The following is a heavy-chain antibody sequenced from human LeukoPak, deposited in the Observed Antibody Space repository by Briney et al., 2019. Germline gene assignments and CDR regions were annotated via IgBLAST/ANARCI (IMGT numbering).Heavy chain of an antibody. Sequence: GGSLRLSCAASGFIFSNHAMHWVRQAPGKGLEWVAVISYDGSNKYYADSVKSRFTISRDNSKNTLYLQMNSLRAEDTAVYYCARESKGTYFDYWGQGTLVTASS. V-gene: IGHV3-30*04. D-gene: IGHD3-16*01. CDR3: ARESKGTYFDY. CDR2: ISYDGSNK. CDR1: GFIFSNHA. J-gene: IGHJ4*02.